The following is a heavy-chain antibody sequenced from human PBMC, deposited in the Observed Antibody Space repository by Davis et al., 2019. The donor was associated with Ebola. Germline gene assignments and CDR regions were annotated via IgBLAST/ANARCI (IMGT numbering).Heavy chain of an antibody. CDR3: ARPGAGDGYNFYYYYGMDV. CDR1: GFTVSSNY. D-gene: IGHD5-24*01. Sequence: GESLKISCAASGFTVSSNYMSWVRQAPGKGLEWVSSISSSSSYIYYADSVKGRFTISRDNAKNSLYLQLNSLRAEDTAVYYCARPGAGDGYNFYYYYGMDVWGQGTTVTVSS. CDR2: ISSSSSYI. J-gene: IGHJ6*02. V-gene: IGHV3-21*01.